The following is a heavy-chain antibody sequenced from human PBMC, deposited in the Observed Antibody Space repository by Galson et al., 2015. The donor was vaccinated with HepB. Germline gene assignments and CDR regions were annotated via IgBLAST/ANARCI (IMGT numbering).Heavy chain of an antibody. V-gene: IGHV1-69*13. CDR2: IIPIFGTA. J-gene: IGHJ4*02. Sequence: SVKVSCKASGGTFSSYAISWVRQAPGRGLEWMGGIIPIFGTANYTQKFQGRVTITADESTSTAYMELSSLRSEDTAVYYCARGGSYYYDSSGYYLGYWGQGTLVTVSS. D-gene: IGHD3-22*01. CDR1: GGTFSSYA. CDR3: ARGGSYYYDSSGYYLGY.